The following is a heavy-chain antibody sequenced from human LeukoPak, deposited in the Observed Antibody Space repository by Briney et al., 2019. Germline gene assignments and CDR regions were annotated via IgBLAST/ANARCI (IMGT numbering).Heavy chain of an antibody. J-gene: IGHJ5*02. CDR3: AGGVHWFDT. Sequence: SQTLSLTCAISGDSVSSNTGAWNWIRLSPARGLEWLGRTYFRSRWYTEYDVSVRSRISINPDTSNDQFSLHLNSVTPEDTAVYYYAGGVHWFDTWGQGTLVTVSS. CDR2: TYFRSRWYT. D-gene: IGHD3-3*01. CDR1: GDSVSSNTGA. V-gene: IGHV6-1*01.